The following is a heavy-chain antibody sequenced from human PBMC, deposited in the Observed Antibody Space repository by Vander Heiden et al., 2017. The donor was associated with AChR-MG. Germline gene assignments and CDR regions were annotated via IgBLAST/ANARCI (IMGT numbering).Heavy chain of an antibody. Sequence: QVQLVQSGAEVKKPGASVKVSCKASGYTFTSYDLNWVRQATGQGLEWMGWMNPNSGNTGYAQKFQGRVTMTRNTSISTAYMELSSLRSEDTAVYYGARERRSSGWYYYYGMDVWGQGTTVTVSS. D-gene: IGHD6-19*01. V-gene: IGHV1-8*01. CDR1: GYTFTSYD. CDR3: ARERRSSGWYYYYGMDV. J-gene: IGHJ6*02. CDR2: MNPNSGNT.